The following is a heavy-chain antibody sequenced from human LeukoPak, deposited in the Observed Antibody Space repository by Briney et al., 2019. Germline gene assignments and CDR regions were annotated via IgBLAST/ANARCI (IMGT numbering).Heavy chain of an antibody. J-gene: IGHJ1*01. CDR2: ISAYNGNT. CDR1: GYTFTGNY. D-gene: IGHD6-13*01. V-gene: IGHV1-18*04. CDR3: XXXXAAGTGEGYFQH. Sequence: GASVKVSCKASGYTFTGNYMHWVRQAPGQGLEWMGWISAYNGNTNYAQKLQGRVTMTTDTSTSTAYMELRSLRSDDTAVYYCXXXXAAGTGEGYFQHWGQGTLVTVSS.